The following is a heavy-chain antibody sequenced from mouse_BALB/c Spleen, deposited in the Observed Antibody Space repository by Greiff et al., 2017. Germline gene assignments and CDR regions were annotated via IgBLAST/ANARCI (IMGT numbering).Heavy chain of an antibody. J-gene: IGHJ4*01. CDR3: ARGDPTPGGDY. CDR1: GYTFTSYW. Sequence: QVQLQQSGAELAKPGASVKMSCKASGYTFTSYWMHWVKQRPGQGLEWIGYINPSTGYTEYNQKFKDKATLTADKSSSTAYMQLSSLTSEDSAVYYCARGDPTPGGDYWGQGTSVTVSS. CDR2: INPSTGYT. V-gene: IGHV1-7*01.